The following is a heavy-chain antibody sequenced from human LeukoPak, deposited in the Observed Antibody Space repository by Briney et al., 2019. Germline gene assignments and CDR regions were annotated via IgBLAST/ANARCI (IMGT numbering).Heavy chain of an antibody. CDR2: IYHSGST. CDR3: ARYRGSYDQGYYFDY. J-gene: IGHJ4*02. V-gene: IGHV4-30-2*01. Sequence: SQTLSLTCTVSGGSIRSGGHYWIWIRQPPGKGLEWIGYIYHSGSTYYNPSLKSRVTISVDRSKNQLSLKLIYVTAAATAVYYCARYRGSYDQGYYFDYWGQGTPVAVSS. D-gene: IGHD1-26*01. CDR1: GGSIRSGGHY.